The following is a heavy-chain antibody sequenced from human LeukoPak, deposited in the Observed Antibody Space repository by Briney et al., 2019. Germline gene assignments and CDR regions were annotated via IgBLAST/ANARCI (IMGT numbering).Heavy chain of an antibody. Sequence: QPGRSLRLSCAASGFTFRRYGMHWVRQAPGKGLEWVAVISYDGRNKYYVDSVKGRFTISRDNSKNTLYLQKNSLTAEDTAVYCCARGGSYVHYWGQGTLVTVSS. CDR2: ISYDGRNK. D-gene: IGHD1-26*01. V-gene: IGHV3-30*04. J-gene: IGHJ4*02. CDR1: GFTFRRYG. CDR3: ARGGSYVHY.